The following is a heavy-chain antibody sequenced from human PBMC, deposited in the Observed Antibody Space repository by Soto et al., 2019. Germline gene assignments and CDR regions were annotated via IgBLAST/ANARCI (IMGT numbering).Heavy chain of an antibody. V-gene: IGHV3-30*04. D-gene: IGHD3-3*01. J-gene: IGHJ6*01. Sequence: QVQLVESGGGVVQPGKSLRLSCAASGSTFSSDAMHWVRQAPGKGLEWVAVIPYDGSYQYYADSVRGRFTISRDNSKNMLYLQMNSLRADDTAVYYCARDVGTQLDFWSTSGMDVW. CDR2: IPYDGSYQ. CDR3: ARDVGTQLDFWSTSGMDV. CDR1: GSTFSSDA.